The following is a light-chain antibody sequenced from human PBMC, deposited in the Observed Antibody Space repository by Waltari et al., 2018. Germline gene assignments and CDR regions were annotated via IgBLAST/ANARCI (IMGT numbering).Light chain of an antibody. Sequence: DIQMTQSPSSLSASVGYRVPITCRASQTISFYLNWYQHKPGKAPELLIHAASSLQSGVPSRFSGSGSGTDFTLTISSLQLEDFATFYCQQSYSMPYTFGQGTKLEIK. CDR2: AAS. CDR3: QQSYSMPYT. J-gene: IGKJ2*01. V-gene: IGKV1-39*01. CDR1: QTISFY.